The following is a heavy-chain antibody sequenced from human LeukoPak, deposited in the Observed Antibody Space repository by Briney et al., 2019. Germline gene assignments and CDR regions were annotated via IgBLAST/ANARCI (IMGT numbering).Heavy chain of an antibody. CDR1: GFTFSSYS. J-gene: IGHJ4*02. CDR3: ARMNYVSSGWGAPFDY. Sequence: GGSLGLSCAASGFTFSSYSMNWVRQAPGKGLEWVSSISSSSSYIYYADSVKGRFTISRDNAKNSLYLQMNSLRAEDTAVYYCARMNYVSSGWGAPFDYWGQGTLVTVSS. V-gene: IGHV3-21*01. CDR2: ISSSSSYI. D-gene: IGHD1-7*01.